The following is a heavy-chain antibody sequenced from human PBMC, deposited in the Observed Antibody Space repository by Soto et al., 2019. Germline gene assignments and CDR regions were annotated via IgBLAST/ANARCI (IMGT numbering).Heavy chain of an antibody. CDR1: GGSISSDGYY. CDR3: AVGRWFDP. V-gene: IGHV4-31*03. Sequence: PSETLSLTCTVSGGSISSDGYYWSWIRQHPGKGLEWIGYINYSGSTNYNPSLKSRVTISVDTSKNQFSMQLSSVNDADTAVYYCAVGRWFDPWGQGTLVTVSS. CDR2: INYSGST. J-gene: IGHJ5*02. D-gene: IGHD1-26*01.